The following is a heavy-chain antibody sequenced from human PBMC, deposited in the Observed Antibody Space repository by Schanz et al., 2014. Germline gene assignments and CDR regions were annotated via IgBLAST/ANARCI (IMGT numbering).Heavy chain of an antibody. D-gene: IGHD5-12*01. CDR1: GFMFTKYA. J-gene: IGHJ3*01. V-gene: IGHV3-23*04. CDR3: ARDGGRDGYNLAFDV. CDR2: IGGSGGST. Sequence: DVQLVESGGGLAQPGGSLRLSCVASGFMFTKYAMNWVRQAPGKGLEWVSGIGGSGGSTDYADSVKGRFTISRDNSKNTVHLQMNSLRAEDTAVYFCARDGGRDGYNLAFDVWGQGTLVTVSS.